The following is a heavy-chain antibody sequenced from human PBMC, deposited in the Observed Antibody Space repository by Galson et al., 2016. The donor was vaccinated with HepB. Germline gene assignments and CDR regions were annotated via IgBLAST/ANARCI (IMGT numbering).Heavy chain of an antibody. Sequence: SLRLSCAASGFMFSRYWMHWVRQAPGKGLVWVSRVNGDGSDATYADSVKGRFTISRDNVKNTLYLQMNSLRAEDTAIYYCARDTWTWNGGQGTLVTVSS. CDR2: VNGDGSDA. D-gene: IGHD3/OR15-3a*01. J-gene: IGHJ4*02. V-gene: IGHV3-74*01. CDR1: GFMFSRYW. CDR3: ARDTWTWN.